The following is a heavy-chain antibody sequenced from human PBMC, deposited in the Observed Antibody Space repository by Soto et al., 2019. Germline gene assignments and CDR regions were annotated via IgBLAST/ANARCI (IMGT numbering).Heavy chain of an antibody. V-gene: IGHV1-3*01. CDR1: GYTFTSYA. J-gene: IGHJ4*02. CDR2: INAGNGNT. D-gene: IGHD6-19*01. CDR3: AREGYSSGWPLDY. Sequence: ASVKVSCKASGYTFTSYAMHWVRQAPGQRLEWMGWINAGNGNTKYSQKFQGRVTITRDTSASTAYMELSSLRSKDTAVYYCAREGYSSGWPLDYWGQGTLVTVSS.